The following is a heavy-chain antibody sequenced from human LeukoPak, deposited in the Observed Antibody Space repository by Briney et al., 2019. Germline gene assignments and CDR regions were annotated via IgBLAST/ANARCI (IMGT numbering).Heavy chain of an antibody. J-gene: IGHJ1*01. Sequence: GGSLRLSCSASGFTFSSYAMHWVRQAPGKGLEYVSAISSNGGSTYYADSVKGRFTVSRDNSKNTLYLQMSSLRAEDTAVYYCVKSSSSWSQFEYFQHWGQGTLVTVSS. CDR2: ISSNGGST. D-gene: IGHD6-13*01. CDR3: VKSSSSWSQFEYFQH. CDR1: GFTFSSYA. V-gene: IGHV3-64D*06.